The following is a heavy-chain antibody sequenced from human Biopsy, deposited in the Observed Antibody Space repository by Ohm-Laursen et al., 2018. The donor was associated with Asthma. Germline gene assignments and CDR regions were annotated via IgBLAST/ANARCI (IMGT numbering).Heavy chain of an antibody. CDR1: GFRFPIYG. CDR2: ISYDGRET. D-gene: IGHD2-21*02. CDR3: TRDRFYNSVTSESFYYGVDV. Sequence: RSLRLSCAASGFRFPIYGMHWVRQGPGKGPEWVALISYDGRETGYVDSVKGRFTISRDNFRNTVHLQMSGLRPEDSAVYYCTRDRFYNSVTSESFYYGVDVWGQGTTVTVSS. J-gene: IGHJ6*02. V-gene: IGHV3-30*03.